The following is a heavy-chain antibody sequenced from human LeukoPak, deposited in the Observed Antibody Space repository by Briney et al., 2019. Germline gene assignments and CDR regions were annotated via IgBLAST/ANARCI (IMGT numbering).Heavy chain of an antibody. Sequence: ASVKVSCKASGYTFTRHYIQWVRQAPGQGLEWMGIINPSGGSASYAQKFQGRVTLTRDTSTSTVYMELSSLRSEDTAVYYCARERGVAVAGEGVDPWGQGTLVTVSS. CDR3: ARERGVAVAGEGVDP. CDR2: INPSGGSA. V-gene: IGHV1-46*01. D-gene: IGHD6-19*01. J-gene: IGHJ5*02. CDR1: GYTFTRHY.